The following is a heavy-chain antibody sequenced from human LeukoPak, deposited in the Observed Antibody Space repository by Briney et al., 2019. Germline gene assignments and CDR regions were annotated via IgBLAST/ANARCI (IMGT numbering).Heavy chain of an antibody. J-gene: IGHJ4*02. CDR2: ISDSGGST. CDR1: GFTFSNYD. V-gene: IGHV3-23*01. CDR3: AKGPGDY. Sequence: GGSLRLSCAASGFTFSNYDMSWVRQAPGKGLEWVSSISDSGGSTYYADSVKGRFTISRDNSKNTLYLQMTNLRAADTAVYYCAKGPGDYWGQGTLVTVSS. D-gene: IGHD7-27*01.